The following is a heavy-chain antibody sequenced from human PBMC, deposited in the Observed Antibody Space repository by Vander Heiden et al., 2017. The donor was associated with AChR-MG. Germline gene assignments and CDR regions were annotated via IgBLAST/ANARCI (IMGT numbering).Heavy chain of an antibody. CDR1: GFTFSSYS. CDR3: ARSPYYYDSSGYYDDY. J-gene: IGHJ4*02. CDR2: ISSSSSYI. V-gene: IGHV3-21*01. Sequence: EVQLVESGGGLVKPGGSLRLSCAASGFTFSSYSMNWVRQAPGKGLEWVSSISSSSSYIYYADSVKGRFTIFRDNAKNSLYLQMNSLRAEDTAVYYCARSPYYYDSSGYYDDYWGQGTLVTVSS. D-gene: IGHD3-22*01.